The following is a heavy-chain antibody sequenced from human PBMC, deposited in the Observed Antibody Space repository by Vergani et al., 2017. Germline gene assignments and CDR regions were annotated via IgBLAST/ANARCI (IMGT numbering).Heavy chain of an antibody. Sequence: QVQLVQSGAEVKKPGSSVKVSCKASGGTFSSYAISWVRQAPGQGLEWMGGIIPIFGTANYAQKFQGRVTITADESTSTAYMELSSLRSEDTAVYYCARVTVEYSSFLFYYYYMDVGGKGTTVTVSS. D-gene: IGHD6-6*01. CDR3: ARVTVEYSSFLFYYYYMDV. V-gene: IGHV1-69*01. CDR1: GGTFSSYA. CDR2: IIPIFGTA. J-gene: IGHJ6*03.